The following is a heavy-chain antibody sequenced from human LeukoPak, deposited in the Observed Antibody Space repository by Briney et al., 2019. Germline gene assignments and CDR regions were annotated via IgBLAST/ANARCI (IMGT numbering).Heavy chain of an antibody. CDR3: AKPLSSSAPFLIDP. D-gene: IGHD6-19*01. V-gene: IGHV3-30-3*01. CDR2: ISYDGSNK. Sequence: RPGRSLRLSCAASGFTFSSYAMHWVRQAPGKGLEWVAVISYDGSNKYYADSVKGRFTISRGNSKNTLYLQMNSLRAEDTAVYYCAKPLSSSAPFLIDPWGQGTLVTVSS. CDR1: GFTFSSYA. J-gene: IGHJ5*02.